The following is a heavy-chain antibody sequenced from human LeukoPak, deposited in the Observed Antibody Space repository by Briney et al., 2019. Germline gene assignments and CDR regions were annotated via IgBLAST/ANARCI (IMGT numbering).Heavy chain of an antibody. CDR1: GFTFSDYY. CDR2: ISSSGSTI. D-gene: IGHD3-22*01. CDR3: AKSPRGDYYDSSGQWDY. V-gene: IGHV3-11*01. Sequence: KTGGSLRLSCAASGFTFSDYYMSWIRQAPGKGLEWGSYISSSGSTIYYADSVKGRFTISRDDAKNSLYLQMNSLRAEDTAVYYCAKSPRGDYYDSSGQWDYWGQGTLVTVSS. J-gene: IGHJ4*02.